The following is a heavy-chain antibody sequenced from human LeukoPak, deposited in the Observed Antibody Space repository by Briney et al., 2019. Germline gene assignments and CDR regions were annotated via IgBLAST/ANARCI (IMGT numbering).Heavy chain of an antibody. V-gene: IGHV3-53*01. Sequence: PGGSLRLSCAASGFTVSSNYMSWVRQAPGKGLEWVSVIYSGGSTYYADSVKGRFTISRDNSKKTLYLQMSYLRAEDTALYYCAKDGRSSSPGYWGQGTLVTVSS. CDR1: GFTVSSNY. CDR2: IYSGGST. J-gene: IGHJ4*02. CDR3: AKDGRSSSPGY. D-gene: IGHD6-19*01.